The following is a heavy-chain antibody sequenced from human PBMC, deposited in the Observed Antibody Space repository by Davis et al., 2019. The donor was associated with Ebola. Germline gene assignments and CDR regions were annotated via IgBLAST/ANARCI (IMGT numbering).Heavy chain of an antibody. CDR1: GFTFSSYA. D-gene: IGHD2-15*01. J-gene: IGHJ4*02. Sequence: GESLKISCAASGFTFSSYAMSWVRQAPGKGLEWVSAISGSGGSTYYADSVKGRFTISRDNSKNTLYLQMNSLRAEDTAVYYCAKGRVVVADYWGQGTLVTVSS. V-gene: IGHV3-23*01. CDR2: ISGSGGST. CDR3: AKGRVVVADY.